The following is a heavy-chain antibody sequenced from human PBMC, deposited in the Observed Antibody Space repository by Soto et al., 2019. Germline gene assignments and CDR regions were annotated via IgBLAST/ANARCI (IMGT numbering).Heavy chain of an antibody. CDR3: ERRVNYHSWRSQQNWYFDI. CDR2: ISYDGNKK. CDR1: GFTFNDYP. V-gene: IGHV3-30*09. D-gene: IGHD3-3*01. J-gene: IGHJ2*01. Sequence: PGGSLRLSCAASGFTFNDYPMNWVRQAPGKGLEWVTLISYDGNKKYYADSVKGRFAISRDTSKNTLYLQMNSLRAEDTAVYYCERRVNYHSWRSQQNWYFDIWGRGTLVTVSS.